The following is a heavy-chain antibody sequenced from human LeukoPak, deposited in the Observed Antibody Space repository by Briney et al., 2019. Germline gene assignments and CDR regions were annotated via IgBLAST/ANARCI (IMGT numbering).Heavy chain of an antibody. Sequence: ASVKVSCKASGGTFSSYAISWVRQAPGQGLEWMGGIIPIFGTANYAQKFQGRVAITTDESTSTAYMELSSLRSEDTAVYYCARGYSYGYRGLGGNFYYWGQGTLVTVSS. CDR1: GGTFSSYA. V-gene: IGHV1-69*05. CDR3: ARGYSYGYRGLGGNFYY. J-gene: IGHJ4*02. D-gene: IGHD5-18*01. CDR2: IIPIFGTA.